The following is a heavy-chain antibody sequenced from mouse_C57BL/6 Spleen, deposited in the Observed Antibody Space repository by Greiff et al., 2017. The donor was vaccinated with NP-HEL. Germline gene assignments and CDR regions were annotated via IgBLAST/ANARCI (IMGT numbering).Heavy chain of an antibody. CDR1: GYTFTSYW. D-gene: IGHD2-4*01. J-gene: IGHJ3*01. CDR2: IYPGSGST. Sequence: VQLQQPGAELVKPGASVKMSCKASGYTFTSYWITWVKQRPGQGLEWIGDIYPGSGSTNYNEKFKSKATLTVDTSSSTAYMQLSSLTSEDSAVYYCARGEGLRAWFAYWGQGTLVTVSA. CDR3: ARGEGLRAWFAY. V-gene: IGHV1-55*01.